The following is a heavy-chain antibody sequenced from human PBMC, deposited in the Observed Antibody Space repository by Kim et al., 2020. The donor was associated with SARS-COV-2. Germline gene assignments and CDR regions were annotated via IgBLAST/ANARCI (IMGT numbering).Heavy chain of an antibody. J-gene: IGHJ6*02. Sequence: SVKVSCKASGGTFSSYAISWVRQAPGQGLEWMGGIIPIFGTANYAQKFQGRVTITADESTSTAYMELSSLRSEDTAVYYCARTALYDILTGSYHYYGMDVGGQGSTVTVS. CDR3: ARTALYDILTGSYHYYGMDV. V-gene: IGHV1-69*13. D-gene: IGHD3-9*01. CDR2: IIPIFGTA. CDR1: GGTFSSYA.